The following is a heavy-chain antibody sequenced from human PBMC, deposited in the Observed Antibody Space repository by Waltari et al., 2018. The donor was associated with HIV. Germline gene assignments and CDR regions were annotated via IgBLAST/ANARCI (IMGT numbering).Heavy chain of an antibody. CDR3: ARTNYYDY. CDR2: ISSNGGTT. D-gene: IGHD2-8*01. V-gene: IGHV3-64*01. CDR1: GFTFSTYG. J-gene: IGHJ4*02. Sequence: VHLVQSGGGLVQPGESLRLSCEASGFTFSTYGMNWVRQAPGRGLEYVAGISSNGGTTSYANSVKGRFTISRDNSKNTLYLQMGSLRAEDTAVYYCARTNYYDYWGQGALVTVSS.